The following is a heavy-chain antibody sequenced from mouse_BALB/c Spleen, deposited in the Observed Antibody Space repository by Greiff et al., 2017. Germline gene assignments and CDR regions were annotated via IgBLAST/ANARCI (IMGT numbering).Heavy chain of an antibody. CDR3: VRSWDERGFDY. D-gene: IGHD4-1*01. CDR1: GFTFNTYA. Sequence: EVKVVESGGGLVQPKGSLKLSCAASGFTFNTYAMNWVRQAPGKGLEWVARIRSKSNNYATYYADSVKDRFTISRDDSQSMLYLQMNNLKTEDTAMYYCVRSWDERGFDYWGQGTTLTVSS. J-gene: IGHJ2*01. CDR2: IRSKSNNYAT. V-gene: IGHV10-1*02.